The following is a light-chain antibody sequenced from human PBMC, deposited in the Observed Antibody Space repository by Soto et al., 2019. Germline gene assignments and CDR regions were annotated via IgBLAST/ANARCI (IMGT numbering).Light chain of an antibody. Sequence: QLVLTQSPSASASLGASVKLTCTLSSGHSSYAIAWHQQQPEKGPRYLMKLNSDGSHSKGDGIPDRFSGSSSGAERYLTISSLQAEDEADYYCSSYTTSNTQVFGGGTKLTVL. CDR2: LNSDGSH. CDR3: SSYTTSNTQV. V-gene: IGLV4-69*01. J-gene: IGLJ3*02. CDR1: SGHSSYA.